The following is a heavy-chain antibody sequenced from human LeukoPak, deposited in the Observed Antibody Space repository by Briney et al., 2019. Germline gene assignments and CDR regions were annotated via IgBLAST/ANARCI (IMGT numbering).Heavy chain of an antibody. CDR1: GGSISSSSYY. Sequence: PSETLSLTCTVSGGSISSSSYYWGWIRQPPGKGLEWIGSIYYSGSTYYNPSLKSRVTISIDTSKHQFSLKLSSVTAADTAVYYCARDPRYNWNDGFDPWGQGTLVTVSS. J-gene: IGHJ5*02. CDR3: ARDPRYNWNDGFDP. V-gene: IGHV4-39*07. CDR2: IYYSGST. D-gene: IGHD1-20*01.